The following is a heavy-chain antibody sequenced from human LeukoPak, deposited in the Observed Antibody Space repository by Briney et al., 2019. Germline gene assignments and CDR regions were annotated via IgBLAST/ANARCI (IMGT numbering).Heavy chain of an antibody. CDR3: ARDSYGSDY. CDR2: ITPSDGST. V-gene: IGHV1-46*01. J-gene: IGHJ4*02. CDR1: GYTFSNYH. Sequence: ASVKVSCMASGYTFSNYHVHWVRQAPGQGLEWMGKITPSDGSTTYAQNFQDRVIMTRDTSSSTVYMQLSSLRSEDTAVYYCARDSYGSDYWGQGTLVTVSP. D-gene: IGHD5-18*01.